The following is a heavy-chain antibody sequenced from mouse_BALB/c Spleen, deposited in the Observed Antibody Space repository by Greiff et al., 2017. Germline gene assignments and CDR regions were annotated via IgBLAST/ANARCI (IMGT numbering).Heavy chain of an antibody. V-gene: IGHV2-6-7*01. D-gene: IGHD2-1*01. CDR3: ARDRGGNSPYYYAMDY. CDR2: IWGDGST. J-gene: IGHJ4*01. CDR1: GFSLTGYG. Sequence: VQRVESGPGLVAPSQSLSITCTVSGFSLTGYGVNWVRQPPGKGLEWLGMIWGDGSTDYNSALKSRLSISKDNSKSQVFLKMNSLQTDDTARYYCARDRGGNSPYYYAMDYWGQGTSVTVSA.